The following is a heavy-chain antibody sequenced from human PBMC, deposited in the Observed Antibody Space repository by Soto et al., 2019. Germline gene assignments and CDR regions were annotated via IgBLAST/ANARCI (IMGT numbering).Heavy chain of an antibody. J-gene: IGHJ6*02. D-gene: IGHD3-10*01. Sequence: QVQLVESGGGVVQPGRSLRLSCAASGFTFSSYGMHWVRQAPGKGLEWVAVIWYDGSNKYYADSVKGRFTISRDNSKNTLYLQMNSLRAEDTAVYYCASDVSGTTAGGMDVWGQGTTVTVSS. V-gene: IGHV3-33*01. CDR2: IWYDGSNK. CDR1: GFTFSSYG. CDR3: ASDVSGTTAGGMDV.